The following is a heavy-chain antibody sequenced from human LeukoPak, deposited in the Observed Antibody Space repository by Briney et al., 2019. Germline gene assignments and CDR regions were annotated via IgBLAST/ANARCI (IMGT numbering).Heavy chain of an antibody. Sequence: GGSLRLSCSVSGFTSRSYVMYWVRQAPGKGLEYVSVISSNGGSTNYADSVKGRFTISRNNSKNTLYLQMSSLKAEDTAVYYCVKGNNYDSSGYQFDYWGQGTLVTVSS. V-gene: IGHV3-64D*06. CDR2: ISSNGGST. CDR1: GFTSRSYV. D-gene: IGHD3-22*01. J-gene: IGHJ4*02. CDR3: VKGNNYDSSGYQFDY.